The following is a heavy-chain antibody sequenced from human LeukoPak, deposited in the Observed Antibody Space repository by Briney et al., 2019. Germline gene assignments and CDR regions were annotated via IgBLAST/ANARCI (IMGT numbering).Heavy chain of an antibody. D-gene: IGHD5-12*01. CDR2: IYHSGNT. J-gene: IGHJ4*02. CDR1: GDSISNGGSISNGGHY. CDR3: ARDTRIEWLRFLNY. V-gene: IGHV4-31*03. Sequence: SETLSLTCTVSGDSISNGGSISNGGHYWSWIRQFPGKGLEWIGYIYHSGNTYYNPSLESRVTISVDTSENRFSLRLNSVTAADTAIYYCARDTRIEWLRFLNYWGQGILVTVSS.